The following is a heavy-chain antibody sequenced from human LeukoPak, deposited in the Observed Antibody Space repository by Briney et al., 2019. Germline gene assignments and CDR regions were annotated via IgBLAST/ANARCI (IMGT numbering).Heavy chain of an antibody. J-gene: IGHJ4*02. CDR2: IWYDGSNK. CDR3: ARAGTTVILDY. D-gene: IGHD4-17*01. CDR1: GFTFSSYG. Sequence: GRSLRLSCAASGFTFSSYGMHWVRQAPGKGLERVAVIWYDGSNKYYADSVKGRFTISRDNSKNTLYLQMNSLRAEDTAVYYCARAGTTVILDYWGQGTLVTVSS. V-gene: IGHV3-33*01.